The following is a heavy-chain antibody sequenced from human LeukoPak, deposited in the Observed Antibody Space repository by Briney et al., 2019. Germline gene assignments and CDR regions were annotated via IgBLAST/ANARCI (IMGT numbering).Heavy chain of an antibody. Sequence: GASVKVSCKASGYTFTGYYMHWVRQAPGQGLEWMGWINPNSGGTNYAQKFQGRVTMTRDTSISTAYMELSRLRSDDTAVYYCARVKQQWLVDDAFDIWGQGTMVTVSS. V-gene: IGHV1-2*02. D-gene: IGHD6-19*01. J-gene: IGHJ3*02. CDR2: INPNSGGT. CDR1: GYTFTGYY. CDR3: ARVKQQWLVDDAFDI.